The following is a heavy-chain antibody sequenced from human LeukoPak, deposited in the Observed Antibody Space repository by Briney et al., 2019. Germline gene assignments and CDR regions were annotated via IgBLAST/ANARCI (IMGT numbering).Heavy chain of an antibody. CDR1: GGSFSGYY. D-gene: IGHD3-16*01. CDR3: ARGALGDYYDR. V-gene: IGHV4-34*01. J-gene: IGHJ4*02. CDR2: INHSGST. Sequence: SETLSLTCAVYGGSFSGYYWSWIRQPPGKGLEWIGEINHSGSTNYNPSLKSRVTISVDASKNQFSLKLSSVTAADTAVYYCARGALGDYYDRWGQGTLVTVSS.